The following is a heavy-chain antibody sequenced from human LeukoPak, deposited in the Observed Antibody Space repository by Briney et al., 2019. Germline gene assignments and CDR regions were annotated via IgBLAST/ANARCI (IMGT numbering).Heavy chain of an antibody. CDR1: GFTFSSYG. CDR2: ISYDGSNK. CDR3: AKDMGIRRDGYKRAFDY. V-gene: IGHV3-30*18. D-gene: IGHD5-24*01. J-gene: IGHJ4*02. Sequence: GGSLRLSCAASGFTFSSYGMHWVRQAPGKGLEWMAVISYDGSNKYYADSVKGRLTISRDNAKNSLYLQMNSLRAEDTALYYCAKDMGIRRDGYKRAFDYWGQGTLVTVSS.